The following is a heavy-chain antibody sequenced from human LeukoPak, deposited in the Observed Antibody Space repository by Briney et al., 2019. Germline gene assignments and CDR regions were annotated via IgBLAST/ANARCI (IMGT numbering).Heavy chain of an antibody. Sequence: GGSLRLSCAASGFTFSSYAMSWVRQAPGKGLAWVSAISGSGGSTYYADSVKGRFTISRDNSKNTLYLQMNSLRAEDTAVYYCAKDLSYSRSWYFDYWGQGTLVTVSS. V-gene: IGHV3-23*01. CDR2: ISGSGGST. CDR1: GFTFSSYA. J-gene: IGHJ4*02. D-gene: IGHD2-15*01. CDR3: AKDLSYSRSWYFDY.